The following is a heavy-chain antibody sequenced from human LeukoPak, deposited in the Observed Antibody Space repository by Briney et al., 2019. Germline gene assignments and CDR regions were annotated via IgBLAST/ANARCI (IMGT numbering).Heavy chain of an antibody. D-gene: IGHD3/OR15-3a*01. CDR2: ITWNSGSV. CDR1: GFTFHDYA. CDR3: AKGLGVASLIVDALDM. Sequence: GGSLRLSCAASGFTFHDYAMHWVRQVPGKGLEWVSGITWNSGSVLYADSVRGRFTISRDNAKDSLYLQMNSLRPEDMAFYYCAKGLGVASLIVDALDMWGQGTMVTV. V-gene: IGHV3-9*03. J-gene: IGHJ3*02.